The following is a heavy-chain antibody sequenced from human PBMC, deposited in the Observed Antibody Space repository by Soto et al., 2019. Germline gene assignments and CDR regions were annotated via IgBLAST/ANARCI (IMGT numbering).Heavy chain of an antibody. J-gene: IGHJ4*02. V-gene: IGHV4-4*02. D-gene: IGHD6-13*01. CDR2: IYHGGST. CDR3: ARSPRSIAAGGIDY. Sequence: SETLSLTCAVSGGSISSSNLWTWVRQPPGKGLEWIGEIYHGGSTNYNPSLKSRVTISVDKSKNQFSLRLSSVTAADTAVYYCARSPRSIAAGGIDYWSQGILVTVSS. CDR1: GGSISSSNL.